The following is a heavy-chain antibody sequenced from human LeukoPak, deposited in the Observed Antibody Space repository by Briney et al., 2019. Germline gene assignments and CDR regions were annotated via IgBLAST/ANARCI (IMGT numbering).Heavy chain of an antibody. CDR2: IIPIFGTA. CDR3: ARAQYQLLLVDAFDI. J-gene: IGHJ3*02. Sequence: ASVKVSCKASGGTFSSYAISWVRQAPGQGLEWMGGIIPIFGTANHAQKFQGRVTITADESTSTAYMELSSLRSEDTAVYYCARAQYQLLLVDAFDIWGQGTMVTVSS. V-gene: IGHV1-69*13. CDR1: GGTFSSYA. D-gene: IGHD2-2*01.